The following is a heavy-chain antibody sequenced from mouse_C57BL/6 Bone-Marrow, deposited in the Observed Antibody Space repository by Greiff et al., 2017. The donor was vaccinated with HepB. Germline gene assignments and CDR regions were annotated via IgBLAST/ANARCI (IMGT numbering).Heavy chain of an antibody. CDR2: ITHSGET. Sequence: VQLVESGPGLVKPSQSLFLTCSITGFPITSGYYWIWIRQSPGKPLEWMGYITHSGETFYNPSLQSPISITRETSKNQFFLQLNSVTTEDTAMYYCAGDRLRAGYFDVWGTGTTVTVSS. J-gene: IGHJ1*03. CDR3: AGDRLRAGYFDV. V-gene: IGHV12-3*01. CDR1: GFPITSGYY.